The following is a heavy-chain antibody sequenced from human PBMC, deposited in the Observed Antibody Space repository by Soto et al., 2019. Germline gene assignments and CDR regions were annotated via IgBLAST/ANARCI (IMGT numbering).Heavy chain of an antibody. Sequence: GASVKVSCKVSGYTLTELSMHWVRQAPGKGLEWMGGFDPEDGETIYAQKFQGRVTMTGDTSTDTAYMELSSLRSENTAVYYCARPYYDILTGSNPGAFDIWGQGTMVTVSS. D-gene: IGHD3-9*01. J-gene: IGHJ3*02. CDR1: GYTLTELS. V-gene: IGHV1-24*01. CDR2: FDPEDGET. CDR3: ARPYYDILTGSNPGAFDI.